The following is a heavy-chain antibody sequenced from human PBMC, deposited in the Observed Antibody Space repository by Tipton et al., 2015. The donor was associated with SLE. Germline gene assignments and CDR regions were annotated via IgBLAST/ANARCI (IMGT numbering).Heavy chain of an antibody. CDR1: GFTFSSYW. J-gene: IGHJ4*02. CDR2: IKQDGSEK. D-gene: IGHD3-3*01. V-gene: IGHV3-7*01. Sequence: SLRLSCAASGFTFSSYWMSWVRQAPGKGLEWVANIKQDGSEKYYVDSVKGRFTISRDNAKNSLYLQMDSLRAEDTAVYYCARDFWSGKFDYWGQGTLVTVSS. CDR3: ARDFWSGKFDY.